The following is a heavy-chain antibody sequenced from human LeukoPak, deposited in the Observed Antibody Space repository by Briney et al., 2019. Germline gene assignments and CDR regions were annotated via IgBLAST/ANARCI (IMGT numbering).Heavy chain of an antibody. Sequence: GGSLRLSCAASGFTFSSYGMHWVRQAPGKGLEWVAVISYDGSNKYYADSVKGRFTISRDNSKNTLYLQMNSLRAEDTAVYYCAKDHHEGMIVVVIGPFDYWGPGTLVTVSS. J-gene: IGHJ4*02. V-gene: IGHV3-30*18. CDR2: ISYDGSNK. CDR3: AKDHHEGMIVVVIGPFDY. D-gene: IGHD3-22*01. CDR1: GFTFSSYG.